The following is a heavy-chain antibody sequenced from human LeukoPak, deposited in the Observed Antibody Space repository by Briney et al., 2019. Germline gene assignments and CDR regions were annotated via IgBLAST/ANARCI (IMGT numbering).Heavy chain of an antibody. CDR1: GYTFPSYG. V-gene: IGHV1-18*04. CDR3: ARDLGYSYGMHFDY. Sequence: GSVKDSRKASGYTFPSYGINWVRQAPGQRLEWMGWISAYNGNTNYAQKLQGRVTMTTDTSTSTAYMELRSLRSDDTAVYYCARDLGYSYGMHFDYWGQGTLVTVSS. D-gene: IGHD5-18*01. J-gene: IGHJ4*02. CDR2: ISAYNGNT.